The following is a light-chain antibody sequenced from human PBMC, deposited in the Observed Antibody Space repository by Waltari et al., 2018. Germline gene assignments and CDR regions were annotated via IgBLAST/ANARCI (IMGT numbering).Light chain of an antibody. CDR1: SSNIGNND. CDR3: ATWDSSLSAVL. V-gene: IGLV1-51*01. Sequence: QSVLTQPPSVSAAPGQKVIISCSGSSSNIGNNDVSWYLPLPGTAPQLLITDNNKRPSGIPDRFSGSKSGTSATLGITGLQTGDEADYYCATWDSSLSAVLFGGGTKLTVL. J-gene: IGLJ3*02. CDR2: DNN.